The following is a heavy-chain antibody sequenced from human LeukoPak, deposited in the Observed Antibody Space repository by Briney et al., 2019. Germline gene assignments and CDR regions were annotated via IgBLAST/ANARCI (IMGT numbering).Heavy chain of an antibody. Sequence: PSETLSLTCTVSGGSISSYYWSWIRQPPGKGLEWIGYIYYSGSTNHNPSLKSRVTISVDTSKNQFSLKLSSVTAADTAVYYCARVRQYQLLTTFDYWGQGTLVTVSS. CDR3: ARVRQYQLLTTFDY. J-gene: IGHJ4*02. D-gene: IGHD2-2*01. CDR2: IYYSGST. CDR1: GGSISSYY. V-gene: IGHV4-59*01.